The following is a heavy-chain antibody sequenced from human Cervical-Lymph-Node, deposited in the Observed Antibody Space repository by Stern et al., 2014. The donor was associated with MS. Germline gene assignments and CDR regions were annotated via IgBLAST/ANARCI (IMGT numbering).Heavy chain of an antibody. CDR1: GFSLNTDGVG. J-gene: IGHJ4*02. V-gene: IGHV2-5*02. CDR2: IFWDDEK. Sequence: QVTLKESGPALVKPTQSLTLTCTFSGFSLNTDGVGVGWIRQPPGKAPEWLAVIFWDDEKKYSPSLQTRLAISMDTSKNQVVLNMANMDPLDTGTYYCAHRRTAFYFFDYWGQGILVTVSS. CDR3: AHRRTAFYFFDY. D-gene: IGHD3-10*01.